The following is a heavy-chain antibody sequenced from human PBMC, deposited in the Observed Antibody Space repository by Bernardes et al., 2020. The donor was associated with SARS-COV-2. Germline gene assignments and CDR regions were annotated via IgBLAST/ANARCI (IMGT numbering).Heavy chain of an antibody. CDR1: GFTFSSNA. CDR3: ARGEDYGAPRTDAFDI. V-gene: IGHV3-23*01. CDR2: ISGSGGST. J-gene: IGHJ3*02. Sequence: GGTLRLSCAASGFTFSSNAMTWVRQAPGKGLEWLSGISGSGGSTYYADSVKGRFTISRNNSKDTLYLQMTSMRAEDTAVYYCARGEDYGAPRTDAFDIWGQGTMVTVSS. D-gene: IGHD3-10*01.